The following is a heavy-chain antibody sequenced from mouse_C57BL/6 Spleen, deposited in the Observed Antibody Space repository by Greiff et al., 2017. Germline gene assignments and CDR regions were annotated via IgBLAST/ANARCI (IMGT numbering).Heavy chain of an antibody. CDR2: ISDGGSYT. V-gene: IGHV5-4*01. J-gene: IGHJ2*01. D-gene: IGHD2-5*01. CDR1: GFTFSSYA. Sequence: EVQVVESGGGLVKPGGSLKLSCAASGFTFSSYAMSWVRQTPEKRLAWVATISDGGSYTYYPDNVKGRFTFSRDNAKNNLYLQMSHLKSEDTAMYYCARDQGYSTFDYWGQGTTLTGSS. CDR3: ARDQGYSTFDY.